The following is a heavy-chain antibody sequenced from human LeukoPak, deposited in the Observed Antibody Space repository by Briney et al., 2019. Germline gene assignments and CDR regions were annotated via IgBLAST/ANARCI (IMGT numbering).Heavy chain of an antibody. CDR2: ISYDGSNK. CDR3: ARDIVVVPAADNWFDP. CDR1: GFTFSSYA. V-gene: IGHV3-30-3*01. Sequence: GRSLRLSCAASGFTFSSYAMHWVRQAPGKGLEWVAVISYDGSNKYYADSVKGRFTISRDNSKNTLYLQTNSLRAEDTAVYYCARDIVVVPAADNWFDPWGQGTLVTVSS. D-gene: IGHD2-2*01. J-gene: IGHJ5*02.